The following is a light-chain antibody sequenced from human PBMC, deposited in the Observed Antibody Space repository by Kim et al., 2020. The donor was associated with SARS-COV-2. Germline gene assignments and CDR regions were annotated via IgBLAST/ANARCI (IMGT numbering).Light chain of an antibody. J-gene: IGKJ2*01. V-gene: IGKV1-8*01. CDR3: QQYYSYPPYT. Sequence: ASTGDRVTIACRASQGISSYLAWYQQKPGKAPKLLIYAASTLQSGVPSRFSGSGSGTDFTLTISCLQSEDFATYYCQQYYSYPPYTFGQGTKLEI. CDR1: QGISSY. CDR2: AAS.